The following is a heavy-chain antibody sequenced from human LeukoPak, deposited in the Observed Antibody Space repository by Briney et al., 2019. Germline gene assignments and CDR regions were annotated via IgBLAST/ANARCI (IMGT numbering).Heavy chain of an antibody. CDR1: GFTFSSYG. CDR3: ATAARLLDY. CDR2: ISGSGSSK. D-gene: IGHD6-6*01. V-gene: IGHV3-23*01. Sequence: PGGSLRLSCAASGFTFSSYGMTWVRQAPGEGLEWVSDISGSGSSKYYADSVKGRFTISRDNSKNTLYLQMNSRRAEDTAVYYCATAARLLDYCGQGTLVTVSS. J-gene: IGHJ4*02.